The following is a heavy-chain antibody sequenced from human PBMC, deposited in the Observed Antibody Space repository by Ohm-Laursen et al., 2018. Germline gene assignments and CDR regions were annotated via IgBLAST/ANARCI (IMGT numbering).Heavy chain of an antibody. CDR3: AKDLASRIYSSGWLPYYFDY. CDR2: IYSGGST. J-gene: IGHJ4*02. V-gene: IGHV3-53*01. CDR1: GFTFSTSY. D-gene: IGHD6-19*01. Sequence: SLRLSCTASGFTFSTSYMTWVRHAPGKGLEWVSIIYSGGSTYYADSVEGRFTVSRDNSKNTLYLQLNSLRAKDTAVYYCAKDLASRIYSSGWLPYYFDYWGQGTLVTVSS.